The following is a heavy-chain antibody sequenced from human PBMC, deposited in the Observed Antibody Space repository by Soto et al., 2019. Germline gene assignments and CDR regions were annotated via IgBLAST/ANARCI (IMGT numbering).Heavy chain of an antibody. Sequence: PGESLKISCKCSGYIFTSYLIVLVLHMPGKSLELMGIIYPGDCDTIYSPSFQGQVTISADKSSSTAYLQWSSLKASYTAMYYFARTHYSYGQWWFGLWGQGPLVTVPS. J-gene: IGHJ5*02. V-gene: IGHV5-51*01. CDR1: GYIFTSYL. D-gene: IGHD5-18*01. CDR3: ARTHYSYGQWWFGL. CDR2: IYPGDCDT.